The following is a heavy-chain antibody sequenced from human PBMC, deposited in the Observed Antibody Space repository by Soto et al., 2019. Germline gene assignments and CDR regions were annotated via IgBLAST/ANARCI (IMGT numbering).Heavy chain of an antibody. D-gene: IGHD4-17*01. CDR2: IYHTGST. CDR3: ASQNDYGDYGAGKYYDMDV. J-gene: IGHJ6*02. V-gene: IGHV4-30-4*01. Sequence: SETLSLTCTVSGGSMSRGDYYWSWIRQPPGKGLEWIGFIYHTGSTYYSPSLKNRVAISVDTSKNQFSLKLSFVTAADTAGYCCASQNDYGDYGAGKYYDMDVWGQGTTVTVSS. CDR1: GGSMSRGDYY.